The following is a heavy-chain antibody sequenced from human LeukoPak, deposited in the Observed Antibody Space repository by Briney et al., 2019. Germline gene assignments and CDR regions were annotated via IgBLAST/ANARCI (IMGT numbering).Heavy chain of an antibody. V-gene: IGHV4-4*02. CDR1: GGSISSSNW. CDR3: ARFPYYYDSSGYDRYFDY. J-gene: IGHJ4*02. CDR2: IYHSGST. Sequence: SETLSLTCAVSGGSISSSNWWSWVRQPPGKGLEWIGEIYHSGSTNYNPSLKSRVTISVDKSKNQFSLKLSSVTAADTAVYYCARFPYYYDSSGYDRYFDYWGQGTLVTVSS. D-gene: IGHD3-22*01.